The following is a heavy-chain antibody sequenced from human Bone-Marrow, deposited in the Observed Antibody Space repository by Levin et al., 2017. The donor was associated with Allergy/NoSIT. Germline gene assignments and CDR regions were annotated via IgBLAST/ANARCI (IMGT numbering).Heavy chain of an antibody. V-gene: IGHV3-23*01. D-gene: IGHD6-13*01. CDR2: ISGSGGSS. CDR3: AKDRAYCIATEGGPRDY. J-gene: IGHJ4*02. Sequence: GGSLRLSCVASGFTFSSYAMNWVRQAPGKGLEWVAGISGSGGSSNFAESVRGRFTISRDNSKSMVYLQMKSLGVEDTAIYYCAKDRAYCIATEGGPRDYWGQGTLVSVSS. CDR1: GFTFSSYA.